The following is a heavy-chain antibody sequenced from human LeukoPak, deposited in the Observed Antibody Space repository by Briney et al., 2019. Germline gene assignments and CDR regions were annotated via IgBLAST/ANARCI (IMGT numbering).Heavy chain of an antibody. Sequence: SQTLSLTCTVSGGSISSGGYSWSWIRQHPGKGLEWIGYIYYSGSTYYNPSLKSRVTISVDTSKNQFSLKLSSVTAADTAVYYCARETPYSSSWYLVYWGQGTLVTVSS. D-gene: IGHD6-13*01. CDR3: ARETPYSSSWYLVY. V-gene: IGHV4-31*03. CDR1: GGSISSGGYS. J-gene: IGHJ4*02. CDR2: IYYSGST.